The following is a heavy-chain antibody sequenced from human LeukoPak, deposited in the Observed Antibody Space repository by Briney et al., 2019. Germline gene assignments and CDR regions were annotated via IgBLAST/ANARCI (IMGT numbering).Heavy chain of an antibody. CDR1: GFTFSSYA. CDR2: ISGSGGNT. Sequence: GGSLRLSCAASGFTFSSYAMSWVRQAPGKGLEWVSAISGSGGNTYYPDSLKGRFIISRDNSKNTLYLQMNSLRAEDTAVYYCAKVGLGAPAPDFDYGGQGPLVPVS. CDR3: AKVGLGAPAPDFDY. J-gene: IGHJ4*02. V-gene: IGHV3-23*01.